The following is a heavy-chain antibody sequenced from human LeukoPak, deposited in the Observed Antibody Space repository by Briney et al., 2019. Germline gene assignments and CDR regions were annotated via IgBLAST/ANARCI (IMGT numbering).Heavy chain of an antibody. Sequence: ASETLSLTCSVSGGSISSGGYYWSWIRQHPGKGLEWIGYIYYSGSTYYNPSLKSRVTISVDTSKNQFSLILSSVTAADTAVYYCARRVAACDYWGQGTLVTVSS. CDR2: IYYSGST. V-gene: IGHV4-31*03. CDR3: ARRVAACDY. CDR1: GGSISSGGYY. D-gene: IGHD6-13*01. J-gene: IGHJ4*02.